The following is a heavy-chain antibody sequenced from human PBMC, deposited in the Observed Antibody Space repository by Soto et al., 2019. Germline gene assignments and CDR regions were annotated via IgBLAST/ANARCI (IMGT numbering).Heavy chain of an antibody. V-gene: IGHV3-48*01. CDR3: ARITNCSGGSCLVYYYYYMDV. CDR1: GFTFSSYS. J-gene: IGHJ6*03. Sequence: EVQLVESGGGLVQPGGSLRLSCAASGFTFSSYSMNWVRQAPGKGLEWVSYISSSSSTIYYADSVKGRFTISRDNAKNSLYLQMNSLRAEHTAVYYCARITNCSGGSCLVYYYYYMDVWGKGTTVTVSS. CDR2: ISSSSSTI. D-gene: IGHD2-15*01.